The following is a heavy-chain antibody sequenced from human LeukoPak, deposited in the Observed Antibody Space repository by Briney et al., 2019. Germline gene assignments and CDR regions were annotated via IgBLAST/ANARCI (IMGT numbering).Heavy chain of an antibody. CDR2: ISGSGGST. V-gene: IGHV3-23*01. CDR1: GFTFSSYA. D-gene: IGHD3-3*01. Sequence: GGSLRLSCAASGFTFSSYAMSWVRQAPGKGLEWVSAISGSGGSTYYADSVKGRFTISRDNSKNTLYLQMNSLRAEDTAVYYCAKDKAQRLLEWLKPVDAFDIWGQGTMVTVSS. J-gene: IGHJ3*02. CDR3: AKDKAQRLLEWLKPVDAFDI.